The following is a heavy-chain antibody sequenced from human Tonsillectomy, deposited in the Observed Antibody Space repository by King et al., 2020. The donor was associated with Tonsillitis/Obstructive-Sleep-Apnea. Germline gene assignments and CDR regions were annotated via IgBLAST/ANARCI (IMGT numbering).Heavy chain of an antibody. CDR2: TYYRSKWYN. Sequence: VQLQQSGPGLVKPSQTLSLTCAISGDSVSSNSAAWNWIRQSPSRGLEWLGRTYYRSKWYNDYAVSVKSRLIISPDTSKNQFSLQLNSVSPDDTAVYYCARALITPDGLGVHFDYWGQGTLVTVSS. CDR3: ARALITPDGLGVHFDY. D-gene: IGHD3-16*01. CDR1: GDSVSSNSAA. J-gene: IGHJ4*02. V-gene: IGHV6-1*01.